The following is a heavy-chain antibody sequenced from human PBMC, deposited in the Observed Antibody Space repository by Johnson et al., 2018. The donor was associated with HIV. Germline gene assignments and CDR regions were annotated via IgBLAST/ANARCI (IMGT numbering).Heavy chain of an antibody. CDR1: GFTFSSYG. Sequence: QVQVVESGGGVVQPGGSLRLSCAASGFTFSSYGMHWVRQTPGKGLEWVAFIRYDGSNKYYADSVKGRFTISRDNSKNTLYLQMNSLRAEDTAVYYCARVSRIAGAFDIWGQGTMVTVSS. V-gene: IGHV3-30*02. D-gene: IGHD6-13*01. CDR3: ARVSRIAGAFDI. CDR2: IRYDGSNK. J-gene: IGHJ3*02.